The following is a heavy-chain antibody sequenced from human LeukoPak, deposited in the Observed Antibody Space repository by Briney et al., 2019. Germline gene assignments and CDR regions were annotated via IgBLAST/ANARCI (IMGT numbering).Heavy chain of an antibody. J-gene: IGHJ4*02. D-gene: IGHD2-2*01. Sequence: SETLSLTCAVYGGSFSGYYWSWIRQPPGKGLEWIGEINHSGSTDYNPSLKSRVTISVDTSKNQFSLKLSSMTAADTAVYYCARRCSSTSCYRSWLGERRYYFDYWGQGTLVTVSS. CDR3: ARRCSSTSCYRSWLGERRYYFDY. CDR2: INHSGST. V-gene: IGHV4-34*01. CDR1: GGSFSGYY.